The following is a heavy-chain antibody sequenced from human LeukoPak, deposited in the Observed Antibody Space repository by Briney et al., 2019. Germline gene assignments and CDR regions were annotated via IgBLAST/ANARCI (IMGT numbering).Heavy chain of an antibody. J-gene: IGHJ5*02. CDR3: ARQYCSGGSCYLGTNWFDP. CDR1: GYSFTSYW. D-gene: IGHD2-15*01. V-gene: IGHV5-51*01. CDR2: IYPGDSET. Sequence: GESLKISCKGSGYSFTSYWIGWVRQITRKGLEWMGIIYPGDSETRYSPSFQGEVTISADKSISTAYLQWSSLKDTDTAMYYCARQYCSGGSCYLGTNWFDPWGQGTLVTVSS.